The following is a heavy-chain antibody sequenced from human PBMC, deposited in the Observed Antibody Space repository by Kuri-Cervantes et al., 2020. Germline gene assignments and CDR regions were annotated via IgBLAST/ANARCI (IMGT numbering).Heavy chain of an antibody. J-gene: IGHJ4*02. CDR2: IRASGDGT. D-gene: IGHD3-16*01. V-gene: IGHV3-23*01. CDR1: GFTFSNFG. CDR3: TNPGGFGPPSDY. Sequence: GESLKISCAASGFTFSNFGMSWDRQAPGKGLEWVASIRASGDGTFYADSVKGRFTISRDNSKNTMYLHMNSLRAEDTAVYYCTNPGGFGPPSDYWGQGTLVTVSS.